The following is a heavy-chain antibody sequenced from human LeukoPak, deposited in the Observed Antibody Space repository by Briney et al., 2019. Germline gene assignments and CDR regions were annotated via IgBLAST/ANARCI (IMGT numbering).Heavy chain of an antibody. J-gene: IGHJ3*02. D-gene: IGHD3-10*01. CDR3: ARQNPYGSGIGAFDI. CDR1: GYTFTSYY. CDR2: INPSGGST. V-gene: IGHV1-46*01. Sequence: ASVKVSFKASGYTFTSYYMHWVRQAPGQGLEWMGIINPSGGSTGYAQKFQGRVTMTRDTSTSTVYMELSSLRSEDTAVYYCARQNPYGSGIGAFDIWGQGTMVTVSS.